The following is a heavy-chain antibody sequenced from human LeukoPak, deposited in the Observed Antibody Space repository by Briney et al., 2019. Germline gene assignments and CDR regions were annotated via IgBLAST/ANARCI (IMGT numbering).Heavy chain of an antibody. CDR1: GYTLTDYY. D-gene: IGHD2-21*01. J-gene: IGHJ4*02. Sequence: ASVKVSCKASGYTLTDYYMHWVRQAPGQGLEWMGRINPNSGGTNYAQKFQGRVTITRDTSASTAYMELSSLRSEDTAVYYCARDKGPRGEAPDYWGQGTLVTVSS. CDR2: INPNSGGT. CDR3: ARDKGPRGEAPDY. V-gene: IGHV1-2*06.